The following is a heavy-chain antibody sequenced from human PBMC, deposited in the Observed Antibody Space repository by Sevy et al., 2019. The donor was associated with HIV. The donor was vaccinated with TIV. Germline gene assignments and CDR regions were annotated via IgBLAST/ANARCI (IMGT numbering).Heavy chain of an antibody. J-gene: IGHJ4*02. CDR2: IRSNTDGGTT. D-gene: IGHD4-17*01. CDR3: TTDREYGDFKGGFDY. V-gene: IGHV3-15*01. CDR1: GLTFTSAW. Sequence: GGSLRLSCAASGLTFTSAWMAWVRQAPGKGLEWVGRIRSNTDGGTTDYAAPLKGRFTISRDDSKSTLYLQMNILKSADSAVYYCTTDREYGDFKGGFDYWGQGTLVTVSS.